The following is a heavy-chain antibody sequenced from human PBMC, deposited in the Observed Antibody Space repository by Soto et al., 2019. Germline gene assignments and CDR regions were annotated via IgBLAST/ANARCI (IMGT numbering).Heavy chain of an antibody. V-gene: IGHV3-30*03. D-gene: IGHD3-22*01. CDR1: GFALSNAV. CDR2: ISVAGTNK. CDR3: ARETPSSGSAGCFDI. J-gene: IGHJ3*02. Sequence: QVQLVESGGGVVQPGKSLRLSCAVSGFALSNAVIHWVRQTPGNGLEWVALISVAGTNKHYADSVKGRTTITKDDSQNLVFVQLDSLRIEDSGTYYCARETPSSGSAGCFDIWGQVTLVTVSS.